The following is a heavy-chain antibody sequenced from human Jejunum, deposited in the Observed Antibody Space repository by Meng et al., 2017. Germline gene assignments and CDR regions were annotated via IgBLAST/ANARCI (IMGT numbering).Heavy chain of an antibody. CDR3: AREYSYGLFYYFDY. CDR2: IIPISGTT. J-gene: IGHJ4*01. D-gene: IGHD5-18*01. CDR1: GGTFSNYG. Sequence: SVKVSCKASGGTFSNYGFSWVRQAPGQGLEWMGGIIPISGTTNYAQKFQGRVTITADESTSTAYMELSSLRSEDTAVYYCAREYSYGLFYYFDYWGQGTLVT. V-gene: IGHV1-69*13.